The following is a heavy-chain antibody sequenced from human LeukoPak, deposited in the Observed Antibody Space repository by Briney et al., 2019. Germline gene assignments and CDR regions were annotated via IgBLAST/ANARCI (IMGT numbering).Heavy chain of an antibody. D-gene: IGHD2-2*02. CDR2: INPNSGGT. Sequence: TSVKVSCKASGYTFTGYYMHWVRQAPGQGLEWMGRINPNSGGTNYAQKFQGRVTMTRDTSISTAYMELSRLRSDDTAVYYCAREKCRSTSCYTGHDAFDIWGQGTMVTVSS. CDR1: GYTFTGYY. CDR3: AREKCRSTSCYTGHDAFDI. V-gene: IGHV1-2*06. J-gene: IGHJ3*02.